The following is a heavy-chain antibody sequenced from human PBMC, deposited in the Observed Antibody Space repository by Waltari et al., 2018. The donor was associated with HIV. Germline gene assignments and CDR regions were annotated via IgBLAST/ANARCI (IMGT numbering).Heavy chain of an antibody. CDR3: VRQFDEEGVWVGDRGVPDF. CDR2: RHRGGCET. J-gene: IGHJ4*02. V-gene: IGHV5-51*01. D-gene: IGHD3-10*01. CDR1: GYNYNIYW. Sequence: VQLVQSGAEVKKPGEWLKISCNASGYNYNIYWIGWVRLMTGKALGWMGVRHRGGCETRDSPASRGQGSIAEDTATSTSYLEGRALKNSDTANDVCVRQFDEEGVWVGDRGVPDFWGQGTRGSVSS.